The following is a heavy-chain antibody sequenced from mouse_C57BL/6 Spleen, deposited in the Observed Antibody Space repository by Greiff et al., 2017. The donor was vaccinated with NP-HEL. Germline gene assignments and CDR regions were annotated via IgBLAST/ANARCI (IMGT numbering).Heavy chain of an antibody. J-gene: IGHJ2*01. CDR3: ASSLITTVVATDYFDY. CDR1: GYSITSGYY. D-gene: IGHD1-1*01. Sequence: EVQRVESGPGLVKPSQSLSLTCSVTGYSITSGYYWNWIRQFPGNKLEWMGYISYDGSNNYNPSLKNRISITRDTSKNQFFLKLNSVTTEDTATYYCASSLITTVVATDYFDYWGQGTTLTVSS. V-gene: IGHV3-6*01. CDR2: ISYDGSN.